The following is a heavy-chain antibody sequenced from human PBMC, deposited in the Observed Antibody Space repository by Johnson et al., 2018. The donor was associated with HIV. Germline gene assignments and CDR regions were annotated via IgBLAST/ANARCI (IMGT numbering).Heavy chain of an antibody. CDR1: GFTFSSYA. CDR2: ISYAGSNK. Sequence: QVQLVESGGGVVQPGRSLILSCAASGFTFSSYAMHWVRQAPGKGLEWVAVISYAGSNKYYADSVKGRFTISRDNSKNTVYLQMSSLRAEDTAVYYCAKVGIEGPTSLLRAFEMWGQGTMVTVSS. CDR3: AKVGIEGPTSLLRAFEM. D-gene: IGHD1-26*01. J-gene: IGHJ3*02. V-gene: IGHV3-30*04.